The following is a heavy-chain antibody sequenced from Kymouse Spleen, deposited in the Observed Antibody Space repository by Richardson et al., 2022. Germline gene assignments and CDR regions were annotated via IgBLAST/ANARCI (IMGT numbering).Heavy chain of an antibody. CDR2: IYYSGST. V-gene: IGHV4-39*01. D-gene: IGHD3-10*01. Sequence: QLQLQESGPGLVKPSETLSLTCTVSGGSISSSSYYWGWIRQPPGKGLEWIGSIYYSGSTYYNPSLKSRVTISVDTSKNQFSLKLSSVTAADTAVYYCARQGITMVRGVYYGMDVWGQGTTVTVSS. J-gene: IGHJ6*02. CDR1: GGSISSSSYY. CDR3: ARQGITMVRGVYYGMDV.